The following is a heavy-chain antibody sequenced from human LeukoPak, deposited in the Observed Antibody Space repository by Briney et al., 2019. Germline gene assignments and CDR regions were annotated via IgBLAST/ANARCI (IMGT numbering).Heavy chain of an antibody. V-gene: IGHV3-48*02. CDR2: IGSSTSPI. D-gene: IGHD4-11*01. CDR1: GFTFSSYS. CDR3: ARIKIDSHWSYDY. Sequence: PGGSLRLSCAASGFTFSSYSMNWVHQAPGKGLEWISYIGSSTSPIYYADSVKGRFTISRDNAENSLYLQMNSLRDEDTAVYYCARIKIDSHWSYDYWGQGTLVTVSS. J-gene: IGHJ4*02.